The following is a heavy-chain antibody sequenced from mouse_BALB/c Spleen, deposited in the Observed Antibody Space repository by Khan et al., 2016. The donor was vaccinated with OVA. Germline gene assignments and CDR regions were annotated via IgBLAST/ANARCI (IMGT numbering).Heavy chain of an antibody. Sequence: QLEESGPGLVKPSQSLSLTCTVTGYSITSGYAWNWIRRFPGNKLEWMGYISYSGVTSYTPSLKSRISITRDTSKNQFFLQLNSVTTEDTATYYCARGNYYGYYFDYWGQGTTLTVSS. CDR3: ARGNYYGYYFDY. V-gene: IGHV3-2*02. D-gene: IGHD1-1*01. J-gene: IGHJ2*01. CDR2: ISYSGVT. CDR1: GYSITSGYA.